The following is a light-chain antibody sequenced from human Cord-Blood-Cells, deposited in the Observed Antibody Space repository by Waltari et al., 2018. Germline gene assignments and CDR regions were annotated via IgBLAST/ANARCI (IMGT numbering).Light chain of an antibody. CDR2: EDN. CDR1: SGSIASNH. J-gene: IGLJ1*01. CDR3: QSYDSSNHYV. Sequence: NFMLTQPHSESESPGKTVTISCTRSSGSIASNHVPWYQQRPGSSPTTVIYEDNQRPSGVPGRFSGSIDSSSNSASLTISGLKTEDEADYYCQSYDSSNHYVFGTGTKVTVL. V-gene: IGLV6-57*01.